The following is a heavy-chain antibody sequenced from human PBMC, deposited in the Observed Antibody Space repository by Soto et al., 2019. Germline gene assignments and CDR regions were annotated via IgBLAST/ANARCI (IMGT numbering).Heavy chain of an antibody. J-gene: IGHJ6*02. CDR1: GFTFSSYG. Sequence: SLRLSCAASGFTFSSYGMHWVRQAPGKGLEWVAVIWYDGSNKYYADSVKGRFTISRDNSKNTLYLQMNSLRAEDTAVYYCARAYYYGSGSYGYYYYGMDVWGQGTTVTVSS. CDR3: ARAYYYGSGSYGYYYYGMDV. V-gene: IGHV3-33*01. CDR2: IWYDGSNK. D-gene: IGHD3-10*01.